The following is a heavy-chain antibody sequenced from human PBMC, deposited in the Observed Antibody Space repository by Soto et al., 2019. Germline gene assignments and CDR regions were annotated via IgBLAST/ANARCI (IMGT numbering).Heavy chain of an antibody. CDR3: AKTGNRGYSYGRFDY. D-gene: IGHD5-18*01. V-gene: IGHV3-23*01. CDR1: GFTFSSYA. Sequence: EVQLLESGGGLVQPGGSLRLSCAASGFTFSSYAMSWVRQAPGKGLEWVSAISGSGGSTYYADSVKGRFTISRDNSKNTLYLQMNSLRAEDMAVYYCAKTGNRGYSYGRFDYWGQGTLVTLSS. J-gene: IGHJ4*02. CDR2: ISGSGGST.